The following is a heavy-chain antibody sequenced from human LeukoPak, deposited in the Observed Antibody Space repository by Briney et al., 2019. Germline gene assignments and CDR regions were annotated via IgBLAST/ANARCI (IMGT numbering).Heavy chain of an antibody. V-gene: IGHV3-74*01. CDR3: ATKQWLAPPPDS. CDR1: GFTSRKSW. D-gene: IGHD6-19*01. J-gene: IGHJ4*02. Sequence: PGGSLRLSCAPPGFTSRKSWTLCGPQAPGKGLESVSRINTDGTVTTYADSVKGRFTVSRDNADNTMFLQMNSVRDEDTAVYYCATKQWLAPPPDSWGQGTPVTVSS. CDR2: INTDGTVT.